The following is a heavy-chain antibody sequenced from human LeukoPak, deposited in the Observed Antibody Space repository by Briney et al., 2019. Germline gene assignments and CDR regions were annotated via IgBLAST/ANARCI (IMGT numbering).Heavy chain of an antibody. CDR2: INQDGSEK. V-gene: IGHV3-7*01. J-gene: IGHJ4*02. D-gene: IGHD3-10*01. CDR1: EFTFSSYW. CDR3: VRAREAYYNVFPDY. Sequence: GGSLRLSCAASEFTFSSYWMTWVRQAPGKGLEWVANINQDGSEKYYVDSVEGRFTISRGNAKNSLYLQMNSLRAEDTAVYYCVRAREAYYNVFPDYWGQGALVTVSS.